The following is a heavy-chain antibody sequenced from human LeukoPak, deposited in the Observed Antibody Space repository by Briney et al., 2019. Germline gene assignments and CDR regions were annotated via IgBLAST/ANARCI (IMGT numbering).Heavy chain of an antibody. J-gene: IGHJ4*02. CDR1: NNTFSNNG. D-gene: IGHD3-10*01. CDR2: ISGYNTYT. CDR3: ATYYGSGRPVYYFDY. V-gene: IGHV1-18*01. Sequence: ASVKVSCKASNNTFSNNGITWVRQAPGQGLEWMGWISGYNTYTTYAQKFQDRVTMTKDTSTSTAYMELSSLRSEDTAVYYCATYYGSGRPVYYFDYWGQGTLVTVSS.